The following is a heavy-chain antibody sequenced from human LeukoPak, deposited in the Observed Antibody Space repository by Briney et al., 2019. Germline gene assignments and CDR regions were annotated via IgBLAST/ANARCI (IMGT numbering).Heavy chain of an antibody. Sequence: PGGSLRPSCAASGFTFSSYSMNWVRQAPGKGLEWVSSISSSSSYIYYADSVKGRFTISRDNAKNSLYLQMNSLRAEDTAVYYCARVKDSTIDYWGQGTLVTVSS. V-gene: IGHV3-21*01. CDR2: ISSSSSYI. CDR3: ARVKDSTIDY. D-gene: IGHD5-18*01. CDR1: GFTFSSYS. J-gene: IGHJ4*02.